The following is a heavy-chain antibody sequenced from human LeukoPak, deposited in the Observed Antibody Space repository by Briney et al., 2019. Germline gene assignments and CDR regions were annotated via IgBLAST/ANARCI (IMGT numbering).Heavy chain of an antibody. V-gene: IGHV4-59*01. D-gene: IGHD3-9*01. CDR1: GGFISNYY. CDR2: INYSGIT. Sequence: SETLSLTCTVSGGFISNYYWNWIRQSPGKGLEWIGYINYSGITDYNPSLKSRVTISVDASKNQFSLKLSFVTAADTAVYYCARCVLRYFDWGDDNYFDYWGQGTLVTISS. CDR3: ARCVLRYFDWGDDNYFDY. J-gene: IGHJ4*02.